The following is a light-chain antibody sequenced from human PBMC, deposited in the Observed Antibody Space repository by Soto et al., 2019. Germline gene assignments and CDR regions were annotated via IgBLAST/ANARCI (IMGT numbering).Light chain of an antibody. J-gene: IGKJ1*01. V-gene: IGKV1-39*01. CDR1: QTINTY. CDR2: AAS. CDR3: QQSYSTPRT. Sequence: DIQMTQSPSSLSASVGDRVTITCRASQTINTYLNWYQQKPGKAPKVLIFAASSLQSGVPSRFSASGSGTDFTLIISSLQPEDFATYYCQQSYSTPRTFGQGTKVEVK.